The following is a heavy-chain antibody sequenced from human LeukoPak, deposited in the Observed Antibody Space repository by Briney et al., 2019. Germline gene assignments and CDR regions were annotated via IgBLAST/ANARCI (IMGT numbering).Heavy chain of an antibody. CDR2: IKQDGSEK. D-gene: IGHD2-8*01. CDR3: ARSDIVLMVYATYSFDY. J-gene: IGHJ4*02. Sequence: GGSLRLSCAASGFTFSSYGMSWVRQAPGKGLEWVANIKQDGSEKYYVDSVQGRFTISRDNAKNSLYLQMNSLRAEDTAVYYCARSDIVLMVYATYSFDYWGQGTLVTVS. CDR1: GFTFSSYG. V-gene: IGHV3-7*01.